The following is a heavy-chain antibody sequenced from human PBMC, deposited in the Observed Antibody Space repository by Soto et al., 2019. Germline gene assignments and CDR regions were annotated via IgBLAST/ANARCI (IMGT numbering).Heavy chain of an antibody. Sequence: SETLSLTCTVSGGSISSYYWSWIRQPPGKGLEWIGYIYYSGSTNYNPSLKSRVTISVDTSKNQFSLKLSSVTAADTAVYYCVRDRRDYYDSSGTGFGLSAYYYYGMDVWGQGTTVTVSS. D-gene: IGHD3-22*01. CDR1: GGSISSYY. CDR3: VRDRRDYYDSSGTGFGLSAYYYYGMDV. CDR2: IYYSGST. J-gene: IGHJ6*02. V-gene: IGHV4-59*01.